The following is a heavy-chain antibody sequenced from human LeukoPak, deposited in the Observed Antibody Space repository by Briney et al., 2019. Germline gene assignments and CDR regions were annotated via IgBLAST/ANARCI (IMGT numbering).Heavy chain of an antibody. D-gene: IGHD5-24*01. CDR3: AAARDGYNYFDH. CDR2: INHRGST. CDR1: GGSFSDYY. V-gene: IGHV4-34*01. J-gene: IGHJ4*02. Sequence: PSETLSLTCAVYGGSFSDYYWTWIRQPPGKGLEWIGEINHRGSTNYNLSLKSRIIISVDTSKNQFSLNLRSVTAADTAVYYCAAARDGYNYFDHWGQGTLVTVSS.